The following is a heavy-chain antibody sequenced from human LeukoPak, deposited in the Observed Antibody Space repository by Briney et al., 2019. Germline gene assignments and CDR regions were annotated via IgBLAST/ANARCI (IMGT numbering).Heavy chain of an antibody. CDR1: GFTFDDYG. D-gene: IGHD1-26*01. Sequence: PGGSLRLSCAASGFTFDDYGMSWVRQAPGKGLEWVSGINWNGGSTGYADSVKGRFTISRDNAKNSLYLQMNSLRAEDTALYYCARVSGSYFEDAFDIWGQGTMVTVSS. J-gene: IGHJ3*02. CDR3: ARVSGSYFEDAFDI. CDR2: INWNGGST. V-gene: IGHV3-20*04.